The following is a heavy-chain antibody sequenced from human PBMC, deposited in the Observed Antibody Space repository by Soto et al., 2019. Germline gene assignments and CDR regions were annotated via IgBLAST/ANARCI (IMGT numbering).Heavy chain of an antibody. J-gene: IGHJ4*02. V-gene: IGHV3-23*01. CDR3: AKNQERELPRVIDF. CDR1: GFTFSSYS. CDR2: MSGSSSTT. D-gene: IGHD1-7*01. Sequence: LRLSCAVSGFTFSSYSMSWVRQAPGGGLEWVSSMSGSSSTTYYADSVRGRFTISRDRSKNTLYLQMSSLRAEDTALYYCAKNQERELPRVIDFWGQGTLVTVSS.